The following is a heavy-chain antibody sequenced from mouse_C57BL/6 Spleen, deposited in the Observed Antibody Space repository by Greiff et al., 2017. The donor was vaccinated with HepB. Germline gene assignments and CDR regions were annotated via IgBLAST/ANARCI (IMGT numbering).Heavy chain of an antibody. Sequence: QVQLKQPGAELVKPGASVKLSCKASGYTFTSYWMQWVKQRPGQGLEWIGEIDPSDSYTNYNQKFKGKATLTVDTSSSTAYMQLSSLTSEDSAVYYCARWDYYGSSYHYWYFDVWGTGTTVTVSS. D-gene: IGHD1-1*01. CDR2: IDPSDSYT. CDR1: GYTFTSYW. V-gene: IGHV1-50*01. J-gene: IGHJ1*03. CDR3: ARWDYYGSSYHYWYFDV.